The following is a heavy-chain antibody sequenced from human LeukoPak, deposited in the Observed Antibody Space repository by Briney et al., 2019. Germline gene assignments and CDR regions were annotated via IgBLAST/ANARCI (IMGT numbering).Heavy chain of an antibody. J-gene: IGHJ5*02. CDR2: ISSSGGTI. CDR3: GSFGYCSGGSCYRWFDP. V-gene: IGHV3-48*03. D-gene: IGHD2-15*01. Sequence: GGSLRLSCAASGFTFSDYEMIWVRQAPGKGLEWLSYISSSGGTIYYADSVKGRFTISRDNAENSLYLQMNSLRAEDTGLYYCGSFGYCSGGSCYRWFDPWGQGTLVTASS. CDR1: GFTFSDYE.